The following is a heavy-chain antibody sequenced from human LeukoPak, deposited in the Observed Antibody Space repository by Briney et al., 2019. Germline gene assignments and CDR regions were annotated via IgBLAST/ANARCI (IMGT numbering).Heavy chain of an antibody. Sequence: SETLSLTCTVSGGSISSGSYYWSWIRQPAGKGLEWIGRIYTSGSTNYNPSLKRRVTISVDTSKNQFSLKLSSVTAADTAVYYCAATTVTTWGYFQHWGQGTLVTVSS. CDR1: GGSISSGSYY. V-gene: IGHV4-61*02. CDR2: IYTSGST. J-gene: IGHJ1*01. D-gene: IGHD4-17*01. CDR3: AATTVTTWGYFQH.